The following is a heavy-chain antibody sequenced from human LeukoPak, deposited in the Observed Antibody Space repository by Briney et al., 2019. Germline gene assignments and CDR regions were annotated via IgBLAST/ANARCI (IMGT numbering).Heavy chain of an antibody. CDR2: IIPIFGTA. V-gene: IGHV1-69*13. Sequence: SVKVSCKASGGTFSSYAISWVRQAPGQGLEWMGGIIPIFGTANYAQKFQGRVTITADESTSTAYMELSSLRSEDTAVYCCARDEGGYCSGGSCYPSSHHYWGQGTLVTVSS. J-gene: IGHJ4*02. CDR3: ARDEGGYCSGGSCYPSSHHY. D-gene: IGHD2-15*01. CDR1: GGTFSSYA.